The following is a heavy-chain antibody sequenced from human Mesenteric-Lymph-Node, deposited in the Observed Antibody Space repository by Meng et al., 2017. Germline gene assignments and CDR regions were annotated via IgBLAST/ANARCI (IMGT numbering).Heavy chain of an antibody. Sequence: SVKVSCKASGDRFAAHAISWVRQAPGQGLEWMGGIIPIFGTANYAQKFQGRVTITTDESTSTAYMELSSLRSEDTAVYYCATYSSGWSGVDYWGQGTLVTVSS. CDR2: IIPIFGTA. J-gene: IGHJ4*02. V-gene: IGHV1-69*05. CDR3: ATYSSGWSGVDY. D-gene: IGHD6-19*01. CDR1: GDRFAAHA.